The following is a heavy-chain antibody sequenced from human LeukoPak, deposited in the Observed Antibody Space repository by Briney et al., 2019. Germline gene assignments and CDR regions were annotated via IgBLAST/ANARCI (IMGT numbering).Heavy chain of an antibody. D-gene: IGHD4/OR15-4a*01. J-gene: IGHJ4*02. CDR1: GFSFSSYW. CDR3: ASAMVPLFDY. V-gene: IGHV3-74*01. CDR2: IKSDGSST. Sequence: GGSLRLSCAASGFSFSSYWMHWVRQAPGKGLVWVSRIKSDGSSTNYADSVKGRFTISRDNAKNTLYLQMNSLRAEDTAVYYCASAMVPLFDYWGQGTLVTVSS.